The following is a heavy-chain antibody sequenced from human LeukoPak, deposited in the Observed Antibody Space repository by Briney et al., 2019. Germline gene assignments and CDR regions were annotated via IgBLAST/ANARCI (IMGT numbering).Heavy chain of an antibody. CDR3: ARTRTLTVTLEAFDI. CDR1: GGSFSGYY. Sequence: SETLSLTCAVYGGSFSGYYWSWIRQPPGKGLEWIGEINHSGSTNYNPSLKSRVTISVDTSKNQFSLKLSSVTAADTAVYYCARTRTLTVTLEAFDIWGQGTMVTVSS. CDR2: INHSGST. J-gene: IGHJ3*02. D-gene: IGHD4-17*01. V-gene: IGHV4-34*01.